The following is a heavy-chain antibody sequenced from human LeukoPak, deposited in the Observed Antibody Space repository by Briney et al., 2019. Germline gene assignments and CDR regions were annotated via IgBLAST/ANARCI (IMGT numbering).Heavy chain of an antibody. J-gene: IGHJ6*02. CDR3: ARLPYRDYDSSGRGYYYGMDV. V-gene: IGHV3-33*01. CDR1: GFSFSNYG. D-gene: IGHD3-22*01. Sequence: SLRLSCVASGFSFSNYGMHWVRRAPGKGLEWVALIWYDGSSKYYADSVKGRFTISRDNSENTLYLQMNSLRAEDTAVYYCARLPYRDYDSSGRGYYYGMDVWGQGTTVIVSS. CDR2: IWYDGSSK.